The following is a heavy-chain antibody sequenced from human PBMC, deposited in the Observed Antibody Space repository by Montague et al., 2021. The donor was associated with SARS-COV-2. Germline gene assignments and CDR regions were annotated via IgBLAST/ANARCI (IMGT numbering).Heavy chain of an antibody. Sequence: SLRLSCAASGFTFSSYEMNWVRQAPGKGLEWVSYISSSGSTIYYXDSVKGRFTISRDNAKNSLYLQMNNLRAEDTAVYYRARGGTYYDFWSGYQNYYYGMDVWGQGTTVTVSS. V-gene: IGHV3-48*03. J-gene: IGHJ6*02. CDR2: ISSSGSTI. CDR1: GFTFSSYE. D-gene: IGHD3-3*01. CDR3: ARGGTYYDFWSGYQNYYYGMDV.